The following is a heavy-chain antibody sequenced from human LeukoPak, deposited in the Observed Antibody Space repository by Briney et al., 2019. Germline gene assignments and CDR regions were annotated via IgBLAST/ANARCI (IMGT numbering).Heavy chain of an antibody. CDR2: ISSSGTT. Sequence: SETLSLTCTVSGGSINGYYWSWIRQPAGKGLEWIGRISSSGTTNYNPSLKSRITVSVNASKNQFSLRLNSVTAADTAVYYCARDGGSGSFTWGQGTLVTVSS. J-gene: IGHJ4*02. V-gene: IGHV4-4*07. D-gene: IGHD3-10*01. CDR1: GGSINGYY. CDR3: ARDGGSGSFT.